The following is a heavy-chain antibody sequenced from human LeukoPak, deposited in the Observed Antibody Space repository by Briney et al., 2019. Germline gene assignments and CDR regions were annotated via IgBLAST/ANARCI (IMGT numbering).Heavy chain of an antibody. CDR3: ASAGWCSSTSCYPPNAFDI. CDR2: IYYSGST. Sequence: SETLSLTCTVSGGSISSYYRSWIRQPPGKGLEWIGYIYYSGSTNYNPSLKSRVTISVDTSKNQFSLKPSSVTAADTAVYYCASAGWCSSTSCYPPNAFDIWGQGTMVTVSS. V-gene: IGHV4-59*01. CDR1: GGSISSYY. J-gene: IGHJ3*02. D-gene: IGHD2-2*01.